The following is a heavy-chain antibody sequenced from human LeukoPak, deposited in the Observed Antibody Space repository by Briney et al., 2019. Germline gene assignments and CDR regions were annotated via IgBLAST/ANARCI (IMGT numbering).Heavy chain of an antibody. D-gene: IGHD4-11*01. J-gene: IGHJ6*02. V-gene: IGHV3-66*02. Sequence: GGSLRLSCAASGFTVSSNYMSWVRQAPGQGLEWVSVIYSGGSTYYADSVKGRFTISRDNSKNTLYLQMNSLRAEDTAVYYCASGSTTVTTYYGMDVWGQGTTVTVSS. CDR2: IYSGGST. CDR3: ASGSTTVTTYYGMDV. CDR1: GFTVSSNY.